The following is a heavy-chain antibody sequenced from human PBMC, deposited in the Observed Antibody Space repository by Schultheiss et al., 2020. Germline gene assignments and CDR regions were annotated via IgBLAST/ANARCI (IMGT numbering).Heavy chain of an antibody. D-gene: IGHD5-18*01. CDR2: ISWNSGSI. V-gene: IGHV3-9*01. CDR3: ARSRGYSYGIDY. Sequence: GGSLRLSCAASGFTFDDYAMHWVRQAPGKGLEWVSGISWNSGSIGYADSVKGRFTISRDNAKNLLYLQMNSLRDEDTAVYYCARSRGYSYGIDYWGQGTLVTVSS. J-gene: IGHJ4*02. CDR1: GFTFDDYA.